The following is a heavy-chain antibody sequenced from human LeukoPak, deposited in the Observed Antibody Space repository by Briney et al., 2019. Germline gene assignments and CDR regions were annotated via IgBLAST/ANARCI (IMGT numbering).Heavy chain of an antibody. CDR1: GYTFTSYG. J-gene: IGHJ5*02. CDR2: ISAYNGNT. Sequence: ASVKVSCKASGYTFTSYGISWVRQAPGQGLEWMGWISAYNGNTNYAQKLQGRVTMTTDTSTNTAYMELRSLRSDDTAVYYCARDSREVLLWFGEFSPWGQGTLVTVSS. V-gene: IGHV1-18*01. D-gene: IGHD3-10*01. CDR3: ARDSREVLLWFGEFSP.